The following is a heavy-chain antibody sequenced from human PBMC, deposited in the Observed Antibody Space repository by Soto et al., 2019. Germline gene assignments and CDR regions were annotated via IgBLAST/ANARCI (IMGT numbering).Heavy chain of an antibody. CDR2: IGSSSTTQ. J-gene: IGHJ6*02. CDR1: AFTFXTXX. V-gene: IGHV3-48*02. Sequence: GGSLRLSCAASAFTFXTXXXXXXXQAPGKGLEWISIIGSSSTTQSYADSVKGRFTISRDNAKNSLYLQMNSLRDEDSAVYYCARWADSYYYYGLDVWGQGTTVTVSS. CDR3: ARWADSYYYYGLDV. D-gene: IGHD2-21*02.